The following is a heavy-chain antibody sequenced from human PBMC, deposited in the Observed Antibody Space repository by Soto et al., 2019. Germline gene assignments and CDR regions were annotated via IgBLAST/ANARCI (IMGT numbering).Heavy chain of an antibody. CDR2: IYWDDDK. Sequence: SGPTLVQPTQTLTLTCTFSGFSLSTSGVGVGWIRQPPGKALEWLALIYWDDDKRDSPSLKSRLTITKETPKNQVVLTMTNMDPVDTATYYCAHRALSSSSPDAFDIWGQGTMVTVSS. V-gene: IGHV2-5*02. CDR3: AHRALSSSSPDAFDI. J-gene: IGHJ3*02. CDR1: GFSLSTSGVG. D-gene: IGHD6-6*01.